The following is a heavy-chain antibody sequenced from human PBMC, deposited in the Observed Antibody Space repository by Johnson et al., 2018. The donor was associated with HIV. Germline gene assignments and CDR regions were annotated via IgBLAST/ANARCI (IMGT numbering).Heavy chain of an antibody. CDR1: GFTVSSNY. D-gene: IGHD7-27*01. Sequence: MLLVESGGGLVQPGGSLRLSCAASGFTVSSNYMSWVRQAPGKGLEWVSVIYSGGSTYYADSVKGRFTISRDNSKNTLYLQMNSLRAEDTAVYYCARDHLTGNYAFDIWGQGTMVTVSS. J-gene: IGHJ3*02. CDR2: IYSGGST. CDR3: ARDHLTGNYAFDI. V-gene: IGHV3-66*01.